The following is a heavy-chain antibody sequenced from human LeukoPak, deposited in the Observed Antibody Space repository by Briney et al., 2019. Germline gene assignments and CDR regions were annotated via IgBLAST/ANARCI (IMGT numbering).Heavy chain of an antibody. CDR1: GFTFNYYW. CDR3: ARDLGYGALDP. D-gene: IGHD4-17*01. J-gene: IGHJ5*02. CDR2: IKQGGSEI. V-gene: IGHV3-7*01. Sequence: GGSLRLSCAASGFTFNYYWMNWVRQAPGKGLEWVANIKQGGSEIYYVDSVKGRFTISRDNAEKSLYLQMNSLRAEDTAVYYCARDLGYGALDPWGQGTLVTVSS.